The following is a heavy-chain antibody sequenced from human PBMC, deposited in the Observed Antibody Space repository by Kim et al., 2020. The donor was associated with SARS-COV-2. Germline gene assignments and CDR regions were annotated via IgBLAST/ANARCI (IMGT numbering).Heavy chain of an antibody. CDR1: GGTFSSYA. J-gene: IGHJ6*02. D-gene: IGHD4-17*01. CDR2: IIPIFGTA. Sequence: SVKVSCKASGGTFSSYAISWVRQAPGQGLEWMGGIIPIFGTANYAQKFQGRVTITADESTSTAYMELSSLRSEDTAVYYCARDPPHDYGDYYYYGMDVWGQGTTVTVSS. CDR3: ARDPPHDYGDYYYYGMDV. V-gene: IGHV1-69*13.